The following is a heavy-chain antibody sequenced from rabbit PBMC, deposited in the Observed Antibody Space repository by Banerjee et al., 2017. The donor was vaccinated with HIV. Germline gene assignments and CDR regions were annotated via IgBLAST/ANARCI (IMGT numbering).Heavy chain of an antibody. Sequence: QEQLVESGGGLVKPEGSLTLTCTASGFSLSSTYWICWVRQAPGKGLEWIGCIHTGSGSTYYASWARGRFTISKTSSTTVTLQMTSLTAADTATYFCARVESSYYSCNLWGQGTLVTVS. V-gene: IGHV1S45*01. CDR3: ARVESSYYSCNL. CDR1: GFSLSSTYW. CDR2: IHTGSGST. J-gene: IGHJ4*01. D-gene: IGHD8-1*01.